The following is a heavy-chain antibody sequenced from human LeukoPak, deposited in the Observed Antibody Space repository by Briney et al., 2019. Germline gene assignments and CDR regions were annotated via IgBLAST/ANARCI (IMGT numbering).Heavy chain of an antibody. CDR1: GYTFTSYA. CDR3: ARSYYDFWSGYNPLDY. V-gene: IGHV7-4-1*02. CDR2: INTNTGNP. Sequence: ASVKVSCKASGYTFTSYAMNWVRQAPGQGLEWMGWINTNTGNPTYAQGFTGRFVFSLDTSVSTAYLQISSLKAEDTAVYYCARSYYDFWSGYNPLDYWGQGTLVTVSS. J-gene: IGHJ4*02. D-gene: IGHD3-3*01.